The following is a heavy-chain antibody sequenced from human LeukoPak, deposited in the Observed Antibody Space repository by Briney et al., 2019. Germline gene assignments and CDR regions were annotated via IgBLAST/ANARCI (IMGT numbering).Heavy chain of an antibody. CDR3: ARGINLPSHWFGELLWFDAFDI. CDR1: GVSISSSNSY. J-gene: IGHJ3*02. V-gene: IGHV4-39*01. Sequence: PSETLSLTCTVSGVSISSSNSYWGWIRQPPGKGLEWIGSIYYSGNTYYNASLKSQVSISIDTSKNQFSLRLTSVTAADTAVYYCARGINLPSHWFGELLWFDAFDIWGQGTMVTVSS. CDR2: IYYSGNT. D-gene: IGHD3-10*01.